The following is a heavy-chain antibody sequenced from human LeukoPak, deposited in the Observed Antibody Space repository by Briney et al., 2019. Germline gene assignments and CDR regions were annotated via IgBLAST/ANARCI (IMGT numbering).Heavy chain of an antibody. D-gene: IGHD6-6*01. J-gene: IGHJ4*02. CDR3: ARDPPGSSPPLDY. CDR2: ISSSSSYI. Sequence: GGSLRLSCAASGFTFSSYSMNWVRQAPGKGLEWVSFISSSSSYIYYADSVKGRFTISRDNAKNSLYLQMNGLRAEDTAVYYCARDPPGSSPPLDYWGQGTLVTVSS. CDR1: GFTFSSYS. V-gene: IGHV3-21*01.